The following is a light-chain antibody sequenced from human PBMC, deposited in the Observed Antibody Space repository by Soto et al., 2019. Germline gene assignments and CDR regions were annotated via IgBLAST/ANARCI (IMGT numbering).Light chain of an antibody. CDR1: QSVSSN. CDR3: QQYNNWPPWT. V-gene: IGKV3-15*01. J-gene: IGKJ1*01. CDR2: GAS. Sequence: EIVMTQSPATLSVSPGERATLSCRASQSVSSNLAWNQQKPDLAPRLLIYGASTRATGIPARFSGSGSGTEFTLTINTLQSEDFAVYYCQQYNNWPPWTFGQGTKVEIK.